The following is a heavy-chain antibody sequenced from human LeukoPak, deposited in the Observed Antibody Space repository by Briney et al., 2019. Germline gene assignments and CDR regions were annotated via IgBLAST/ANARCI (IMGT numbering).Heavy chain of an antibody. CDR1: GGTFSSYA. CDR3: ALGSVYDFWSGYFDY. D-gene: IGHD3-3*01. Sequence: SVKVSCKASGGTFSSYAISWVRQAPGQGLEWMGRIIPILGIANYAQKFRGRVTITADKSTSTAYMELSSLRSEDTAVYYCALGSVYDFWSGYFDYWGQGTLVTVSS. J-gene: IGHJ4*02. V-gene: IGHV1-69*04. CDR2: IIPILGIA.